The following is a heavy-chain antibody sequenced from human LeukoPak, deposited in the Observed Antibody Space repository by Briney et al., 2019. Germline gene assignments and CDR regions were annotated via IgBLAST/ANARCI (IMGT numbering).Heavy chain of an antibody. CDR3: ARDKWYYGSGSSTFDY. D-gene: IGHD3-10*01. V-gene: IGHV1-2*02. CDR1: GYTFTVYY. Sequence: ASVKVSCKASGYTFTVYYLHWVRQAPGQGPEWMGWINPNSGGTNYAQKFQGRVTMTRDTSISTAYMELSRLRSDDTAVYYCARDKWYYGSGSSTFDYWGQGTLVTVSS. J-gene: IGHJ4*02. CDR2: INPNSGGT.